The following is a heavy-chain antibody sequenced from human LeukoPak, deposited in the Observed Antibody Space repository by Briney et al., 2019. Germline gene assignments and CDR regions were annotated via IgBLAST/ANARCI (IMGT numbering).Heavy chain of an antibody. J-gene: IGHJ4*02. D-gene: IGHD3-22*01. CDR3: ARAPEGYDSSGYYLDY. V-gene: IGHV4-4*07. CDR1: GDSISNYY. CDR2: IYISGST. Sequence: SETLSLTCTVSGDSISNYYWNWIQQPAGKGLEWLGRIYISGSTNYNPSLKSRVTMSVDTSKNQFSLKLSSVTAADTAVYYCARAPEGYDSSGYYLDYWGQGTLVTVSS.